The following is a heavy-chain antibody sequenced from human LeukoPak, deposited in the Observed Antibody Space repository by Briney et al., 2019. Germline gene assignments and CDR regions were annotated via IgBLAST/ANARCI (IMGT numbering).Heavy chain of an antibody. CDR2: INPSGGST. CDR1: GYTFTSYG. Sequence: ASVKVSCKAAGYTFTSYGISWVRQAPGQGLEWMGIINPSGGSTSYAQKFQGRVTMTRDTSTSTVYMELSSLRSEDTAVYYCARDSYGDYYYGMDVWGQGTTVTVSS. J-gene: IGHJ6*02. CDR3: ARDSYGDYYYGMDV. D-gene: IGHD4-17*01. V-gene: IGHV1-46*01.